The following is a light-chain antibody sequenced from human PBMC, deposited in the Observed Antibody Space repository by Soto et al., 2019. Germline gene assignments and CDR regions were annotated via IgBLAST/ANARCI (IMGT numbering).Light chain of an antibody. CDR2: DAS. CDR3: QQYGSSPIT. J-gene: IGKJ5*01. V-gene: IGKV3D-20*01. Sequence: EILLTHSPSTLSVSPGERATLSCRASQSVSSSYLAWYQQKPGLAPRLLIYDASSRATGIPDRFSGSGSGTDFTLTISRLEPEDFAVYYCQQYGSSPITFGHGTRWRL. CDR1: QSVSSSY.